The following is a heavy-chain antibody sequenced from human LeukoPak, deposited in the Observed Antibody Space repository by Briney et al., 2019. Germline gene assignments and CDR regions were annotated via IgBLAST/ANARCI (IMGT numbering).Heavy chain of an antibody. Sequence: GGSLRLSCAASGFTFSSYGMHWVRQAPGKGLEWVAFIRYDGSNKYYADSVKGRFTISRDNSKNTLYLQMNSLRAEDTTVYYCAKDKARGSRVGPRITAPGTFDYWGQGTLVTVSS. CDR2: IRYDGSNK. CDR1: GFTFSSYG. CDR3: AKDKARGSRVGPRITAPGTFDY. V-gene: IGHV3-30*02. D-gene: IGHD6-13*01. J-gene: IGHJ4*02.